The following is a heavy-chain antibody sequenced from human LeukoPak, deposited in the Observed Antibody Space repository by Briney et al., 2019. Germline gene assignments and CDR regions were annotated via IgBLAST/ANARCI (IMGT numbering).Heavy chain of an antibody. CDR3: ARGKPSANLQWLVRKAFDI. D-gene: IGHD6-19*01. CDR1: GVSISSSNSY. J-gene: IGHJ3*02. V-gene: IGHV4-39*07. Sequence: PSETLSLTCTVSGVSISSSNSYWSWIRQPPGKGLEWIGEINHSGSTNYNPSLKSRVTISVDTSKNQFSLKLSSVTAADTAVYYCARGKPSANLQWLVRKAFDIWGQGTMVTVSS. CDR2: INHSGST.